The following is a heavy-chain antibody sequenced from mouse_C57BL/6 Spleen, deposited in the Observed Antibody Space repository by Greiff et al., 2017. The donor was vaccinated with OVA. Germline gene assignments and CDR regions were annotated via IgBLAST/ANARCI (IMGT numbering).Heavy chain of an antibody. CDR2: IYWDDDK. V-gene: IGHV8-12*01. J-gene: IGHJ3*01. D-gene: IGHD2-5*01. CDR1: GFSLSTSGMG. Sequence: QVTLKVSGPGILQSSQTLSLTCSFSGFSLSTSGMGVSWIRQPSGKGLEWLAHIYWDDDKRYNTSLKSRLITSKDTSRNQVFLKITSLYTADTASYYGARIYYSNLFAYWGQGTLVTVSA. CDR3: ARIYYSNLFAY.